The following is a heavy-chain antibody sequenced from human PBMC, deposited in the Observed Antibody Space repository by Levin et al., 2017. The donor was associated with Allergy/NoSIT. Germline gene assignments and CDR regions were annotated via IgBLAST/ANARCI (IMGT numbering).Heavy chain of an antibody. CDR1: GFTFSSYG. CDR2: ISYDGSNK. Sequence: LGESLKISCAASGFTFSSYGMHWVRQAPGKGLEWVAVISYDGSNKYYADSVKGRFTISRDNSKNTLYLQMNSLRAEDTAVYYCAGGRIAAAGYFDYWGQGTLVTVSS. J-gene: IGHJ4*02. CDR3: AGGRIAAAGYFDY. V-gene: IGHV3-30*03. D-gene: IGHD6-13*01.